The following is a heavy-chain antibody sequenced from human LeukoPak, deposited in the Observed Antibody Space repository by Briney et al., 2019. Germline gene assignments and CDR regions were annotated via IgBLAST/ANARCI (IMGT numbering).Heavy chain of an antibody. Sequence: GGSLRLSCAASGFTFSSYSMNWVRQAPGKGLEWVSHISGSSSTIYYADSVKGRFTISRDNAKKSLYLQMDSLRAEDTAVYYCARERYNYGPGEVDYWGQGTLVTVSS. J-gene: IGHJ4*02. CDR2: ISGSSSTI. CDR3: ARERYNYGPGEVDY. V-gene: IGHV3-48*04. D-gene: IGHD3-10*01. CDR1: GFTFSSYS.